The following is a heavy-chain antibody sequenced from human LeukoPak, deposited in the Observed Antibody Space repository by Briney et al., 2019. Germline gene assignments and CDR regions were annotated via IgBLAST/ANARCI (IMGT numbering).Heavy chain of an antibody. CDR1: GYTLTELS. J-gene: IGHJ3*02. CDR2: FDPEDGET. D-gene: IGHD3-22*01. V-gene: IGHV1-24*01. Sequence: ASVKVSCKVSGYTLTELSMHWVRQAPGKGLEWMGGFDPEDGETIYAQKFQGRVTMTEDTSTDTAYMELSSLRSEDTAVYYCARDHGEGYYDSSGYYGAYDAFDIWGQGTMVTVSS. CDR3: ARDHGEGYYDSSGYYGAYDAFDI.